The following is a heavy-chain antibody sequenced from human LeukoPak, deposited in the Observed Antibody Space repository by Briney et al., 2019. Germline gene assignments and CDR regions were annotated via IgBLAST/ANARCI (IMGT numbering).Heavy chain of an antibody. Sequence: GGSLRLSCAASGFTFSNYAMTWVRQAPGKGLECVSVISGSGDATNYADSVKGRFTISRDNSKSTLYVQMNSLRAEDTAVYYCAKGSGYYSRDAFDIWGQGTMVTVSS. D-gene: IGHD3-22*01. V-gene: IGHV3-23*01. CDR2: ISGSGDAT. CDR3: AKGSGYYSRDAFDI. CDR1: GFTFSNYA. J-gene: IGHJ3*02.